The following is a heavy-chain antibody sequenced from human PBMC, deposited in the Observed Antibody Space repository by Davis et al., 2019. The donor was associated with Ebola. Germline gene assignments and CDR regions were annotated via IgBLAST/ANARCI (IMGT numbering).Heavy chain of an antibody. D-gene: IGHD3-9*01. CDR3: AKTYYDILTGYLYGMDV. Sequence: GGSLRLSCKGSGYSFTSYWISWVRQMPGKGLEWMGRIDTSDSDTKYSPSFQGHVTISADKSISTAYLQWSSLKASDTAIYYCAKTYYDILTGYLYGMDVWGQGTTVTVSS. J-gene: IGHJ6*02. V-gene: IGHV5-10-1*01. CDR2: IDTSDSDT. CDR1: GYSFTSYW.